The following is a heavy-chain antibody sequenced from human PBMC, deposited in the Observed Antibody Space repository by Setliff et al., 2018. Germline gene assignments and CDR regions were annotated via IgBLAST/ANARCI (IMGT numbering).Heavy chain of an antibody. V-gene: IGHV3-23*01. D-gene: IGHD3-16*02. CDR1: GFTFSSYA. J-gene: IGHJ4*02. Sequence: PRLSCAASGFTFSSYAMSWVRQAPGKGLEWVSAISGSGGTTYYADSVKGRFPISRDNSKNALYLQMNSLRAEDTAVYYCAKRFGGVIADYFDYWGQGTLVTVS. CDR3: AKRFGGVIADYFDY. CDR2: ISGSGGTT.